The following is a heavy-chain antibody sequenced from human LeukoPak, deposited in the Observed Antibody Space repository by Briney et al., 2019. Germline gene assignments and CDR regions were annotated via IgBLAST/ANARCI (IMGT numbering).Heavy chain of an antibody. J-gene: IGHJ4*02. CDR3: AKTPWQQLPSSFDY. D-gene: IGHD6-13*01. CDR2: ISGSGGST. CDR1: GFTFSSYA. V-gene: IGHV3-23*01. Sequence: GGSLRLSCAAFGFTFSSYAMSWVRQAPGKGLEWVSAISGSGGSTYYADSVKGRFTISRDNSKNTPYLQMNSLRAEDTAVYYCAKTPWQQLPSSFDYWGQGTLVTVSS.